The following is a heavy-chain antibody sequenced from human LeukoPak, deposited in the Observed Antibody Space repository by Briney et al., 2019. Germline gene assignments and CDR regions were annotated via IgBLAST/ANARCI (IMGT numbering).Heavy chain of an antibody. Sequence: PSETLSLTCTVSGGSVSSGSYYWSWIRQPPGKGLEWIGYIYYSGSTNYNPSLKSRVTISVDTPKNQFSLKLSSVTAADTAVYYCARDSLYCSSTSCYGDHYYYYYGMDVWGQGTTVTVSS. CDR3: ARDSLYCSSTSCYGDHYYYYYGMDV. V-gene: IGHV4-61*01. CDR1: GGSVSSGSYY. CDR2: IYYSGST. D-gene: IGHD2-2*01. J-gene: IGHJ6*02.